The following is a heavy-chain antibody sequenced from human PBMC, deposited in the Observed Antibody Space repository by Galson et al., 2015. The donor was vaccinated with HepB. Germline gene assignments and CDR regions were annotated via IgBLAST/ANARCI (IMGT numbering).Heavy chain of an antibody. D-gene: IGHD3-10*01. CDR1: AGSFNNYY. CDR3: ARALRDGTSGMFYFDS. V-gene: IGHV4-34*01. J-gene: IGHJ4*02. CDR2: INHSGST. Sequence: ETLSLTCAVYAGSFNNYYWTWIRQIPEKGLGWIGEINHSGSTNYNPSLTSRVTLSGDTSTNQFSLTLSSLTAADTAVYFCARALRDGTSGMFYFDSWGQGNTVIVSS.